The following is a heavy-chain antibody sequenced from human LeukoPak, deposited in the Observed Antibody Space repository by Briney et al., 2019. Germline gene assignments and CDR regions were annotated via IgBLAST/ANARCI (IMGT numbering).Heavy chain of an antibody. CDR1: GYTFTSYG. D-gene: IGHD5-12*01. J-gene: IGHJ4*02. CDR2: ISAYNGNT. Sequence: ASVKVSCEASGYTFTSYGISWVRQAPGQGLEWMGWISAYNGNTNYAQKLQGRVTMTTDTSTSTAYMELRSLRSDDTAVYYCARAGDLYSGYDLGDDYWGQGTLVTVSS. V-gene: IGHV1-18*01. CDR3: ARAGDLYSGYDLGDDY.